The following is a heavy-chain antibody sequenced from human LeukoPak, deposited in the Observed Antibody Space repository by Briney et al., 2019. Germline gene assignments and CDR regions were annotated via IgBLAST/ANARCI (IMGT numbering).Heavy chain of an antibody. D-gene: IGHD3-16*01. CDR3: AKASCVSSADAVL. CDR2: LRGDGET. CDR1: GFIFREYA. V-gene: IGHV3-23*01. Sequence: GGSLRLSCVGSGFIFREYAMSWVRQTRAGGLEGVSSLRGDGETFYTDSVKGRFTLSSDHSRNTVYLQLSILRVEDTAVYYCAKASCVSSADAVLWGQGTLVTVS. J-gene: IGHJ4*02.